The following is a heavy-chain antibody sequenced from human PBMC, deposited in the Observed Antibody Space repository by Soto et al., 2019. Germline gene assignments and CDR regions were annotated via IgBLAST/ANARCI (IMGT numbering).Heavy chain of an antibody. J-gene: IGHJ5*02. Sequence: PWWSLRLSCSASVFTFSSYSMNWVRQAPGKGLEWVSSISSSSSYIYYADSVKGRFTISRDNAKNSLYLQMNSLRAEDTAVYYCARDEYSSSSRWFDPWGQGTLVTVSS. D-gene: IGHD6-6*01. CDR1: VFTFSSYS. V-gene: IGHV3-21*01. CDR2: ISSSSSYI. CDR3: ARDEYSSSSRWFDP.